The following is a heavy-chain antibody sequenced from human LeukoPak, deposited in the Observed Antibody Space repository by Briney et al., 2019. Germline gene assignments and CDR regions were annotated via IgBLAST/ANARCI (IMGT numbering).Heavy chain of an antibody. Sequence: SETLSLTCAVYGGSFSGYYWSWIRQPPGKGLEWIGEINHSGSTNYNPSLKSRVTISVDTSENQFSLKLGSVTAADTAVYYCARGRLTMVRGVIISGPWGQGTLVTVSS. V-gene: IGHV4-34*01. J-gene: IGHJ5*02. CDR1: GGSFSGYY. CDR3: ARGRLTMVRGVIISGP. CDR2: INHSGST. D-gene: IGHD3-10*01.